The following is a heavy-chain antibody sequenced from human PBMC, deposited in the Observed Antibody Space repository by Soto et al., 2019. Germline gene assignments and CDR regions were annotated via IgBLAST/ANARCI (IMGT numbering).Heavy chain of an antibody. CDR1: GGAMYAYY. D-gene: IGHD3-3*01. CDR2: IYYSGRT. CDR3: ARGGHDFAFDY. V-gene: IGHV4-59*01. J-gene: IGHJ4*01. Sequence: SATLSLTCTVSGGAMYAYYWSWVRQSPGKGLEWIGDIYYSGRTNYNPSLKSRVTISVDTSKSQFSLRLRSVTAADTAVYYCARGGHDFAFDYWGHGGLVTVSS.